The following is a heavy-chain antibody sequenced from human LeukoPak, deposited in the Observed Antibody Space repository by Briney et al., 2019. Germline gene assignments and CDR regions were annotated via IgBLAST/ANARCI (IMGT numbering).Heavy chain of an antibody. V-gene: IGHV3-9*01. D-gene: IGHD4-23*01. CDR3: AKDMHSYGGNSGYFDY. Sequence: GRSLRLSCAASGFTFDDYAMHWVRQAPGKGLEWVSGISWNSGSIGYADSVKGRFTISRDNAKNSLYLQMNSLRAEDTALYYCAKDMHSYGGNSGYFDYWGQGTLVTVSS. CDR2: ISWNSGSI. J-gene: IGHJ4*02. CDR1: GFTFDDYA.